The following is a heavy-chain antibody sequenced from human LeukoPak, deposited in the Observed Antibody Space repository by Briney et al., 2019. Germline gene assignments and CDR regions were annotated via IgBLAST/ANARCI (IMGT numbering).Heavy chain of an antibody. J-gene: IGHJ4*02. CDR1: GGSIISTIYY. CDR2: ISYSGSS. Sequence: PSETLSLTCTVSGGSIISTIYYWGWIRQSPGKGLDWIGSISYSGSSFCKPSLKSRVTIAVDTSKNQFSLRLGSVTAADTAFYYCARDRGVSGFDYWGQGTLVTVSS. V-gene: IGHV4-39*07. CDR3: ARDRGVSGFDY. D-gene: IGHD6-13*01.